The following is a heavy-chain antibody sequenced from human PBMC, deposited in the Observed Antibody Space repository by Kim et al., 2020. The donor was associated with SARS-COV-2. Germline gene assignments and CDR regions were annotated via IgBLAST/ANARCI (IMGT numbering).Heavy chain of an antibody. Sequence: SETLSLTCTVSGGSVSSGSYYWSWIRQPPGKGLEWIGYITGSTDYNPSRKSRVTISADTSKNQFSLKLSSVTAADTAVYYCARKGAGTGIDYWGQGTLVTVSS. J-gene: IGHJ4*02. CDR3: ARKGAGTGIDY. CDR1: GGSVSSGSYY. D-gene: IGHD6-13*01. V-gene: IGHV4-61*01. CDR2: ITGST.